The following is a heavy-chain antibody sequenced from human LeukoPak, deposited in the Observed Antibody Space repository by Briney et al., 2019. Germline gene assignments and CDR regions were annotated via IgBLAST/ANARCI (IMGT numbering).Heavy chain of an antibody. D-gene: IGHD3/OR15-3a*01. V-gene: IGHV3-21*01. CDR3: ARGGVGLLIIPGWENDNYGLDV. CDR2: ISSSASYM. Sequence: KAGGSLRLSCAASGFTLSTYSMNWVRQAAGKGLEWVSSISSSASYMYYADSVKGRFTISRDNAKNSLYLQMNSLRAEDTAVYYCARGGVGLLIIPGWENDNYGLDVWGQGTTVTVSS. J-gene: IGHJ6*02. CDR1: GFTLSTYS.